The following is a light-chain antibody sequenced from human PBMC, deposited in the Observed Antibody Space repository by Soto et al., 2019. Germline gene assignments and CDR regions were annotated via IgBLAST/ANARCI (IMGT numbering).Light chain of an antibody. CDR2: GAS. Sequence: EIVLTQSPGTLSLSPGESATLSCRASQSVSSSYIGWYQQKPGQAPRLLISGASNRATGIADRFSGRGSGTDFTLTVSSVEPADFAVYYCQQYGSSHRTFGQGTKVEI. J-gene: IGKJ2*02. CDR3: QQYGSSHRT. CDR1: QSVSSSY. V-gene: IGKV3-20*01.